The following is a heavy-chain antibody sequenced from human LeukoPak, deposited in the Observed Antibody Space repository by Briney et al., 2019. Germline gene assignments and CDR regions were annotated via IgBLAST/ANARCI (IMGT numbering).Heavy chain of an antibody. CDR3: ARAIGYFDS. D-gene: IGHD1-26*01. CDR2: ITSSSGTI. Sequence: GGSLRLSCAASGFTFGTYAMNWVRQAPGKGLEWLSCITSSSGTIYYADSVTGRFTISRDNAKNSLYLQMNSLRQEDTAVYYCARAIGYFDSWGQGTLVTVSS. V-gene: IGHV3-48*02. CDR1: GFTFGTYA. J-gene: IGHJ4*02.